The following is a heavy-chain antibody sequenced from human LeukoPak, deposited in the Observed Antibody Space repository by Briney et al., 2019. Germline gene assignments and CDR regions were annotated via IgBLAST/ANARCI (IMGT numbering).Heavy chain of an antibody. Sequence: VSVKVSCKASGYTFTTYGITWVRQAPGQGLEWMGWISGYNGNTIYAQKLQGRVAMTTDTSTSTAYMGLRSLRSDDTAVYYCAAPGASGFVGNFWSGPLDFWGQGTLVTVSS. J-gene: IGHJ4*02. D-gene: IGHD3-3*01. CDR2: ISGYNGNT. V-gene: IGHV1-18*01. CDR3: AAPGASGFVGNFWSGPLDF. CDR1: GYTFTTYG.